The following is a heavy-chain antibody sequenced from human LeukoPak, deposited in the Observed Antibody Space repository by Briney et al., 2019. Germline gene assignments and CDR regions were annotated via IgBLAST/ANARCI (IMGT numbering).Heavy chain of an antibody. Sequence: PSETLSLTCAVYGGSFSGYYWSWIRQPPGKGLEWIGEINHSGSTNYNPSLKSRVTISVDTSKNQFSLKLSSVTAADTAVCYCARGRANYDSTGYYYWGQGILVTVSS. J-gene: IGHJ4*02. CDR2: INHSGST. CDR1: GGSFSGYY. CDR3: ARGRANYDSTGYYY. D-gene: IGHD3-22*01. V-gene: IGHV4-34*01.